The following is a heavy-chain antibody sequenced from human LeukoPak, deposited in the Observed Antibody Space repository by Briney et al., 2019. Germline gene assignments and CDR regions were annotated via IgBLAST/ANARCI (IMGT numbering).Heavy chain of an antibody. V-gene: IGHV1-24*01. CDR3: ATKSVSYGSGSFSDY. CDR2: FDPEDGET. J-gene: IGHJ4*02. CDR1: VYTLTELS. D-gene: IGHD3-10*01. Sequence: GASVKVSCKVSVYTLTELSMHWVRQAPGKGLEWMGGFDPEDGETIYAQKFQGRVTMTEETSTDTAYMELSSLRSEDTAVYYCATKSVSYGSGSFSDYWGQGTLVTVSS.